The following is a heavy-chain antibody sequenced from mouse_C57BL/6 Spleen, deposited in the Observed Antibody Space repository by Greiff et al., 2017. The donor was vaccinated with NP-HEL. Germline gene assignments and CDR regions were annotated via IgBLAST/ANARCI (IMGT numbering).Heavy chain of an antibody. CDR1: VFSLPSSG. Sequence: VPLPQSVPCLVPPSHCLSLSCTFSVFSLPSSGVPFFRPSPGQCLSLLGVIWSGGSSDYNAAFISRLSISKDNSKSQVFFKMNSLQADDTAIYYCARRDYAMDYWGQGTSVTVSS. CDR2: IWSGGSS. J-gene: IGHJ4*01. CDR3: ARRDYAMDY. V-gene: IGHV2-2*01.